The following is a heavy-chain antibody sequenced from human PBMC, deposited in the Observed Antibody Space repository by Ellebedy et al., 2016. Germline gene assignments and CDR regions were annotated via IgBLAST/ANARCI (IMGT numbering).Heavy chain of an antibody. CDR2: IYYSGST. J-gene: IGHJ4*02. Sequence: SETLSLXXTVSGGSINSSSYYWGWIRQPPGKGLGWIGSIYYSGSTYYNPSLKSRVTISVDTSKNQFSLKLSSVTAADTAVYYCARVGTLWELLESDYFDYWGQGTLVTVSS. V-gene: IGHV4-39*07. CDR3: ARVGTLWELLESDYFDY. CDR1: GGSINSSSYY. D-gene: IGHD1-26*01.